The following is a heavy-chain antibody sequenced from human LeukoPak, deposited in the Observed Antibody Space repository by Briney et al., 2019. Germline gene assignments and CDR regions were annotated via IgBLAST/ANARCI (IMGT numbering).Heavy chain of an antibody. V-gene: IGHV1-69*13. CDR1: GGTFSSYA. J-gene: IGHJ4*02. CDR3: ARDLNYYDSSGYYYFFDY. D-gene: IGHD3-22*01. CDR2: IIPIFGTA. Sequence: ASVKVSCKASGGTFSSYAISWVRQAPGQGLEWMGGIIPIFGTANYAQKFQGRVTITADESTSTAYMELSSLRSEDTAVYYCARDLNYYDSSGYYYFFDYWGQGTLVTVPS.